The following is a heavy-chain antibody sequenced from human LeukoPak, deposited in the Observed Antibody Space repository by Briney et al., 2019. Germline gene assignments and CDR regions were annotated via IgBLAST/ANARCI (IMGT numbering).Heavy chain of an antibody. V-gene: IGHV4-30-2*01. CDR3: ARYSSSSLDY. J-gene: IGHJ4*02. D-gene: IGHD6-6*01. CDR2: ISHSGST. CDR1: GGSITSGGYY. Sequence: SETLSLTCTVSGGSITSGGYYWSWIRQPPGKGLEWIGYISHSGSTYYNPSLRSRVTISVDRSKNQFSLKLSSVTAADTAVYYCARYSSSSLDYWGQGTLVTVSS.